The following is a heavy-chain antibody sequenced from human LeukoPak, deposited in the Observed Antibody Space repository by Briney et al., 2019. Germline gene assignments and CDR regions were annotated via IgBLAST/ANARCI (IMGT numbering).Heavy chain of an antibody. CDR2: ISYDGSYK. Sequence: GGSLRLSCAASGFTFSRYGMHWVRQAPGKGLEWVAVISYDGSYKYYADSVKGRFTISRDNSKNTLYLQMNSLRAEDTAVYYCAKDCLYRGYSYGLDYWGQGTLVTVSS. CDR1: GFTFSRYG. V-gene: IGHV3-30*18. CDR3: AKDCLYRGYSYGLDY. D-gene: IGHD5-18*01. J-gene: IGHJ4*02.